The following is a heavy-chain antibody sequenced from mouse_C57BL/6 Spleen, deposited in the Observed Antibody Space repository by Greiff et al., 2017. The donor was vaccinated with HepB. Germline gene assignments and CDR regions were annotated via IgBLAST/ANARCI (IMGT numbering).Heavy chain of an antibody. Sequence: QVQLQQPGAELVKPGASVKLSCKASGYTFTSYWMHWVKQRPGRGLEWIGRIDPNSGYTNYNEKFKGKATLTADKSSSTAYMQFSSLTSEDSAIYYCARYGSSYRYFDVWGTGTTVTVSS. J-gene: IGHJ1*03. D-gene: IGHD1-1*01. CDR1: GYTFTSYW. V-gene: IGHV1-62-3*01. CDR3: ARYGSSYRYFDV. CDR2: IDPNSGYT.